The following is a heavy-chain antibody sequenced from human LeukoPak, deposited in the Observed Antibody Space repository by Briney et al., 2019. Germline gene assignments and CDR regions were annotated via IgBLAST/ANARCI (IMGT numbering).Heavy chain of an antibody. CDR3: ATGPSSTVPGSYF. CDR2: INPNSGAT. J-gene: IGHJ1*01. D-gene: IGHD1-1*01. Sequence: ASVKVSCKASGFTFTGYYIHWVRQAPGQGLQWMGWINPNSGATNYAQNFHGRVTMTRDTSISTAYMDLSRLRSDDTAIYYCATGPSSTVPGSYFWGQGTLVTVSS. CDR1: GFTFTGYY. V-gene: IGHV1-2*02.